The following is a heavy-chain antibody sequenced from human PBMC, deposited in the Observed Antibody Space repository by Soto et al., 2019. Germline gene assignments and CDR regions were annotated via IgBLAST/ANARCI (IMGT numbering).Heavy chain of an antibody. Sequence: SVKVSCKASGGTFSSYAISWVRQAPGQGLEWMGGIIPIFGRANYAQKFQGRVTITADESTSTAYMELSSPRSEDTAVYYCARSPGDYYYFDYWGQGTLVTVSS. CDR1: GGTFSSYA. D-gene: IGHD4-17*01. CDR3: ARSPGDYYYFDY. CDR2: IIPIFGRA. J-gene: IGHJ4*02. V-gene: IGHV1-69*13.